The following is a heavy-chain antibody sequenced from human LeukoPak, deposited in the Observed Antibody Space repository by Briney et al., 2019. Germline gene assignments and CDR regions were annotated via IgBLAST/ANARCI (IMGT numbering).Heavy chain of an antibody. V-gene: IGHV4-39*07. J-gene: IGHJ4*02. CDR2: IYYSGST. Sequence: LETLSLTCTVSGGSISSSSYYWGWIRQPPGKGLEWIGSIYYSGSTYYNPSLKSRVTISVDTSKNQFSLKLSSVTAADTAVYYCARSYDSSVFDYWGQGTLVTVSS. CDR1: GGSISSSSYY. CDR3: ARSYDSSVFDY. D-gene: IGHD3-22*01.